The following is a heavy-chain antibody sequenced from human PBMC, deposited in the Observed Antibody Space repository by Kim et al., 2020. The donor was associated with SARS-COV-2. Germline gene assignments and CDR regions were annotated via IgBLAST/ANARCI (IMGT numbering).Heavy chain of an antibody. V-gene: IGHV3-15*01. Sequence: GGSLRLSCAASGFTFSNAWMSWVRQAPGKGLEWVGRIKSKTDGGTTDYAAPVKGRFTISRDDSKNTLYLQMNSLKTEDTAVYYCTTAIGRRAAAETKFDYWGQGTLVTVSS. CDR3: TTAIGRRAAAETKFDY. CDR2: IKSKTDGGTT. CDR1: GFTFSNAW. J-gene: IGHJ4*02. D-gene: IGHD6-13*01.